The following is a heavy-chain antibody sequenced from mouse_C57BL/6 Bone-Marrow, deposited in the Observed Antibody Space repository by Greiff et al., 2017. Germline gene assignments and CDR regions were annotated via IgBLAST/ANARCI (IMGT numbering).Heavy chain of an antibody. CDR2: ISYDGSN. CDR1: GYSITSGYY. V-gene: IGHV3-6*01. D-gene: IGHD1-1*01. Sequence: EVKVEESGPGLVKPSQSLSLTCSVTGYSITSGYYWNWIRQFPGNKLEWMGYISYDGSNNYNPSLKNRISITRDTSKNQFFLKLNSVTTEDTATYYCARVWYYGSSLYFDYWGQGTTLTVSS. CDR3: ARVWYYGSSLYFDY. J-gene: IGHJ2*01.